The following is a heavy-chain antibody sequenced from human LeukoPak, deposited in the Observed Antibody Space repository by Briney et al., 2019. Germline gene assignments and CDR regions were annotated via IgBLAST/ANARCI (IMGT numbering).Heavy chain of an antibody. CDR1: GGSISNYY. J-gene: IGHJ4*02. V-gene: IGHV4-4*07. D-gene: IGHD6-13*01. Sequence: PSETLSLTCTVSGGSISNYYWSWIRQPAGKGLEWIGRIYPSGSTNDNPALKSRVTMSVDTSKNQFSLKLSSVSAADTAVYYCAREEITAAGRSLDYWGQGTLDTVSS. CDR3: AREEITAAGRSLDY. CDR2: IYPSGST.